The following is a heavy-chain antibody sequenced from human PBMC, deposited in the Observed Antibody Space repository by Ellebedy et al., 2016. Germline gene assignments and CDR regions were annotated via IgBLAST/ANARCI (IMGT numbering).Heavy chain of an antibody. D-gene: IGHD1-26*01. CDR2: MYSGGST. CDR3: ARGWA. Sequence: GGSLRLSCAASGFIFSSNYMTWVRQAPGKGLEWVSVMYSGGSTYYAESVKGRLTISRDNSKNTLYLQMNSLRAEDTAVYYCARGWAWGQGTLVTVSS. J-gene: IGHJ4*02. V-gene: IGHV3-53*01. CDR1: GFIFSSNY.